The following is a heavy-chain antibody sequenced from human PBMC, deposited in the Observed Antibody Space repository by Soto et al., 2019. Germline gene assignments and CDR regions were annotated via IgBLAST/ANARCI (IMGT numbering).Heavy chain of an antibody. V-gene: IGHV1-3*01. Sequence: ASVKVSCKASGYTFTSYAMHWVRQAPGQRLEWMGWINAGNGNTKYSQKFQGRVTITRDTSANTAYMELSSLRSEDTAVYYCARDLVRFLEWLSVSDAFDIWGQGTMVTVSS. D-gene: IGHD3-3*01. CDR1: GYTFTSYA. CDR3: ARDLVRFLEWLSVSDAFDI. CDR2: INAGNGNT. J-gene: IGHJ3*02.